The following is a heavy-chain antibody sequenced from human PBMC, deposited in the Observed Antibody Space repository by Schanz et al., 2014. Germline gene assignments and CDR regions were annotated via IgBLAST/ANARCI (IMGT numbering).Heavy chain of an antibody. D-gene: IGHD6-19*01. CDR2: ISYDGSSK. Sequence: VQLLESGGGLVQPGGSLRLSCAASGFNFKAYAMSWVRQAPGKGLEWVALISYDGSSKNHADSVQGRFTISRDNSKKTLYLQMMSLRAEDTTVYYCARGQQWLARYIIDFWGKGTTVTVSS. CDR1: GFNFKAYA. J-gene: IGHJ6*03. CDR3: ARGQQWLARYIIDF. V-gene: IGHV3-33*08.